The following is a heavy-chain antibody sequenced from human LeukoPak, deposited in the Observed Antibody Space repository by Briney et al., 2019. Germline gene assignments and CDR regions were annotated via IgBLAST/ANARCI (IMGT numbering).Heavy chain of an antibody. Sequence: GGSLRLSCAASGFTFSSYAMHWVRQAPDKGLEWVAVISYDGSNKYYTDSVKGRFSISKDNSKNTLYLQMNSLRAEDTAVYYCARAGFCSSTSCYGNDYWGQGTLVTVSS. CDR2: ISYDGSNK. CDR3: ARAGFCSSTSCYGNDY. V-gene: IGHV3-30-3*01. D-gene: IGHD2-2*01. J-gene: IGHJ4*02. CDR1: GFTFSSYA.